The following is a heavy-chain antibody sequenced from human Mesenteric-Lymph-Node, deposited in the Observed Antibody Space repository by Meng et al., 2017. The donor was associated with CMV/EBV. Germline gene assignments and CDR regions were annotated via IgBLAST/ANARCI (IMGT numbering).Heavy chain of an antibody. CDR1: GFTFSIYW. CDR2: IKHDGSDK. V-gene: IGHV3-7*01. J-gene: IGHJ5*02. D-gene: IGHD3-16*02. Sequence: GGSLRLSCAVSGFTFSIYWMSWVRQAPGKRREWVANIKHDGSDKCYVDSVKGRFTISRNNAKNPLYLQMNSLRAEDTAVYYCARGYTTSTANWFDPWGQGTLVTVSS. CDR3: ARGYTTSTANWFDP.